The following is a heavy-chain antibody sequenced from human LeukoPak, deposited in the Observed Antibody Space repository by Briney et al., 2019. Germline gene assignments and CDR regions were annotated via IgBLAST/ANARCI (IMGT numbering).Heavy chain of an antibody. Sequence: ASVKVSCKASGYTFTSYAMNWVRQAPGQGLEWMGWINTNTGNPTYAQGFTGRIVFSLDTSVSTAYLQISSLKAEDTAVYYCATDYCSSTSCSYFDYWGQGTLVTVSS. CDR2: INTNTGNP. V-gene: IGHV7-4-1*02. CDR3: ATDYCSSTSCSYFDY. CDR1: GYTFTSYA. D-gene: IGHD2-2*01. J-gene: IGHJ4*02.